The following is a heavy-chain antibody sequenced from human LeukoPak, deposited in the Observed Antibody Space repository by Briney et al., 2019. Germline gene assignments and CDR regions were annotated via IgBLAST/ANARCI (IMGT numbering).Heavy chain of an antibody. Sequence: GASVKVSCKASGGTFSSYAISWVRQAPGQGLEWMGGIIPIFGTANYAQKFQGRVTMTRDMSTSTVYMELSSLRSEDTAVYYCAREPGYSSSWCLEPWGQGTLVTVSS. V-gene: IGHV1-69*05. CDR3: AREPGYSSSWCLEP. CDR1: GGTFSSYA. CDR2: IIPIFGTA. J-gene: IGHJ5*02. D-gene: IGHD6-13*01.